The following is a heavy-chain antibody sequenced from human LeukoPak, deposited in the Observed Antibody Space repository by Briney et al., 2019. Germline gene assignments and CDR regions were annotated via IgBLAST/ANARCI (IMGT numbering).Heavy chain of an antibody. V-gene: IGHV3-74*01. J-gene: IGHJ3*02. CDR2: INRDGRDK. CDR3: ARPQNPEIYGYGAFDI. Sequence: GGSLRLSCAAAGFTFSTEWMHWVRQAPGKGLVWVSRINRDGRDKNYAQSVKGRFTISRDNAKNTLYLQLNSLSAADTAVYYCARPQNPEIYGYGAFDIWGRGTMVTVSS. CDR1: GFTFSTEW. D-gene: IGHD5-18*01.